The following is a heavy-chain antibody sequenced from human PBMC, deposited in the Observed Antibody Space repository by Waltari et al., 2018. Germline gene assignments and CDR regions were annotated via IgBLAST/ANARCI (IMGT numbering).Heavy chain of an antibody. Sequence: EVQLEESGGGLIQPGGSLRLSCAATGFTVSTKYMTWGRQAPGKGLAWVSVIQTGGATYYADSVKGRFTMSRDNSKNTLDLQMNSLRAEDTAVYYCARVGTHTLYGMDVWGQGTTVTVSS. J-gene: IGHJ6*02. CDR2: IQTGGAT. V-gene: IGHV3-53*01. D-gene: IGHD1-26*01. CDR3: ARVGTHTLYGMDV. CDR1: GFTVSTKY.